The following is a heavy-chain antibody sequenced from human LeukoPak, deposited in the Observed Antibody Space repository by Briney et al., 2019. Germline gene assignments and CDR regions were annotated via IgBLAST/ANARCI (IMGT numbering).Heavy chain of an antibody. J-gene: IGHJ4*02. V-gene: IGHV3-66*04. Sequence: GGSLRLSCVASGFTVSSSYMKWVRQAPGKGLEWISVIDTGGSTNYADSVKGRFTISRDISKNTVYLQMNSLRAEDTAVYYCAGRGSPVRPLDYWGQGTLVTVSS. D-gene: IGHD1-26*01. CDR3: AGRGSPVRPLDY. CDR2: IDTGGST. CDR1: GFTVSSSY.